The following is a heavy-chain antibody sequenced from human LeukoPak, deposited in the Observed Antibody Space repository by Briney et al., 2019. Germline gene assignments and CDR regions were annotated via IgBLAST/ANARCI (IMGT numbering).Heavy chain of an antibody. CDR2: IYTSGST. Sequence: PSETLSLTCTVSGGSISSGSYYWSCIRQPAGKGLEWIGRIYTSGSTNYNPSLKSRVTISVDTSKNQFSLKLSSVTAADTAVYYCARDGRNSSSWYGSYWGQGTLVTVSS. CDR3: ARDGRNSSSWYGSY. J-gene: IGHJ4*02. V-gene: IGHV4-61*02. CDR1: GGSISSGSYY. D-gene: IGHD6-13*01.